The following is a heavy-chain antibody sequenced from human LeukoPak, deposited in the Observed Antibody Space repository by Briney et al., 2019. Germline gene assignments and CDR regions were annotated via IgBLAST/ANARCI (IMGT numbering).Heavy chain of an antibody. CDR2: INHSGST. Sequence: SETLSLTCAVYGGSFSGYYWSWIRQPPGKGLEWIGEINHSGSTNYNPSLKSRVTISVDTSKNQFSLKLSSVTAADTAVYYCASSRKYYYGSGRPDYWGQGALVTVSS. CDR1: GGSFSGYY. J-gene: IGHJ4*02. CDR3: ASSRKYYYGSGRPDY. V-gene: IGHV4-34*01. D-gene: IGHD3-10*01.